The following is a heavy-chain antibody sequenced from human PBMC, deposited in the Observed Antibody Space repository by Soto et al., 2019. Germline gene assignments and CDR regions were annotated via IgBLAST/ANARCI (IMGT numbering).Heavy chain of an antibody. Sequence: GGSLRLSCAASGFTFSSYSMNWVRQAPGKGLEWVSSISSSSSYIYYADSVKGRFTISRDNSKNTLYLQMNSLRAEDTAVYYCARTTAMASGYFDYWGQGTLVTVSS. V-gene: IGHV3-21*01. CDR3: ARTTAMASGYFDY. CDR2: ISSSSSYI. J-gene: IGHJ4*02. D-gene: IGHD5-18*01. CDR1: GFTFSSYS.